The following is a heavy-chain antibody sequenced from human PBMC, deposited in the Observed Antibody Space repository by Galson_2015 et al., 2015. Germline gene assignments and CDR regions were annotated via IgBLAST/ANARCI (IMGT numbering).Heavy chain of an antibody. J-gene: IGHJ4*02. Sequence: SLRLSCAASGFTFSSAAMSWVRQAPGKGLEWISAISGNGGGTYYADSVKGRFTISRDNSQNTLFLQMSSLRAEDTAIYYCAKGSAAARPCYFDYWGQGILVTVSS. D-gene: IGHD6-6*01. V-gene: IGHV3-23*01. CDR3: AKGSAAARPCYFDY. CDR1: GFTFSSAA. CDR2: ISGNGGGT.